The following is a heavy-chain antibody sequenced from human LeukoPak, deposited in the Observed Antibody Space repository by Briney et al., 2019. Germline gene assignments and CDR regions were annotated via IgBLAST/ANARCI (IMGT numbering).Heavy chain of an antibody. J-gene: IGHJ4*02. D-gene: IGHD4/OR15-4a*01. CDR3: ASGDYGDPPLNY. V-gene: IGHV1-69*05. Sequence: ASVKVSCKASGGTFSSYAISWVRQAPGQGLEWMGGIIPIFGTANYAQKFQGRVTMTRDTSISTAYMELSRLRSDDPAVYYCASGDYGDPPLNYWGQGTLVTVSS. CDR2: IIPIFGTA. CDR1: GGTFSSYA.